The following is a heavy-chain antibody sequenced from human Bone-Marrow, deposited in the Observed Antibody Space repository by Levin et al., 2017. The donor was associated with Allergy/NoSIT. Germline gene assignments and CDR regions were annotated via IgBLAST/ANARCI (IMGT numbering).Heavy chain of an antibody. V-gene: IGHV3-66*01. D-gene: IGHD3-10*01. CDR2: IYSGGST. CDR1: GFTVSSNY. CDR3: ARRRFYAFDI. J-gene: IGHJ3*02. Sequence: LSLTCAASGFTVSSNYMSWVRQAPGKGLEWVSVIYSGGSTYYADSVKGRFTISRDNSKNTLYLQMNSLRAEDTAVYYCARRRFYAFDIWGQGTMVTVSS.